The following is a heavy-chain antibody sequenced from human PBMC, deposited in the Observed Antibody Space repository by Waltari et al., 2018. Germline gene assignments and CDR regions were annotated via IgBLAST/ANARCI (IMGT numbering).Heavy chain of an antibody. Sequence: QVQLQESGPGLVEPSETLSLTCPVSGGSISSYYWSWIRQPPGKGLEGIGYIDYSGSTTSPPSLISLVTISVDTSKTQFSLKLSSVTAADTAVYYCARRLEWELDYWGQGTLVTVSS. D-gene: IGHD1-26*01. CDR3: ARRLEWELDY. CDR1: GGSISSYY. V-gene: IGHV4-59*01. CDR2: IDYSGST. J-gene: IGHJ4*02.